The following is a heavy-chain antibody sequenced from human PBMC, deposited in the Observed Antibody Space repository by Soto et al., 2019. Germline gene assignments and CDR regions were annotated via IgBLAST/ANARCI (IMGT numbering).Heavy chain of an antibody. J-gene: IGHJ6*02. V-gene: IGHV6-1*01. CDR3: ARERQGGSYPNYYHGVDV. Sequence: ILSLTCAISGASVASNRAAWNWIRQSPSRGLEWLGRTYYRSKWYNDYAVSVKSRITINPDTSKNQFSLQLNSVTPEDTAVYYCARERQGGSYPNYYHGVDVWGQGTTVTASS. D-gene: IGHD1-26*01. CDR1: GASVASNRAA. CDR2: TYYRSKWYN.